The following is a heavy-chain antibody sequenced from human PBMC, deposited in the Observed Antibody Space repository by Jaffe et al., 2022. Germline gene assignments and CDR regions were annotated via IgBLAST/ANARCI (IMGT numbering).Heavy chain of an antibody. J-gene: IGHJ6*03. D-gene: IGHD3-16*02. Sequence: QVQLVQSGAEVKKPGASVKVSCKASGYTFTSYDINWVRQATGQGLEWMGWMNPNSGNTGYAQKFQGRVTMTRNTSISTAYMELSSLRSEDTAVYYCARGLTPSDYDYIWGSYRVTSYYYMDVWGKGTTVTVSS. CDR3: ARGLTPSDYDYIWGSYRVTSYYYMDV. CDR1: GYTFTSYD. V-gene: IGHV1-8*01. CDR2: MNPNSGNT.